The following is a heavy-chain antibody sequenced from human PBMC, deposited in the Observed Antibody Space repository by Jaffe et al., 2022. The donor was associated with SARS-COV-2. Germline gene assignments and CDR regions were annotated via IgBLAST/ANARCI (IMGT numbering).Heavy chain of an antibody. V-gene: IGHV4-31*03. Sequence: QVQLQESGPGLVKPSQTLSLTCTVSGGSISDGGHYWSWIRQHPGKGLEWIGCIYYSGTTFYNPSLKTRVTISVDTSKSQSSLKLSSVTAADTAVYYCARSDYGGNSDAFDVWGPGTMVTASS. J-gene: IGHJ3*01. CDR2: IYYSGTT. CDR3: ARSDYGGNSDAFDV. D-gene: IGHD4-17*01. CDR1: GGSISDGGHY.